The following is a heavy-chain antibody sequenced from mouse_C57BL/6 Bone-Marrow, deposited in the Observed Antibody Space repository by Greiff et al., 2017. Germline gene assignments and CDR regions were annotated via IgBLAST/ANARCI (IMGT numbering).Heavy chain of an antibody. CDR1: GYTFTDYE. CDR3: TGLLRPHDYYAMDY. CDR2: IDPETGGT. Sequence: VKLVESGAELVRPGASVTLSCKASGYTFTDYEMHWVKQTPVHGLEWIGAIDPETGGTAYNQKFKGKAILTADKSSSTAYMELRSLTSEDSAVYYCTGLLRPHDYYAMDYWGQGTSVTVSS. V-gene: IGHV1-15*01. D-gene: IGHD1-1*01. J-gene: IGHJ4*01.